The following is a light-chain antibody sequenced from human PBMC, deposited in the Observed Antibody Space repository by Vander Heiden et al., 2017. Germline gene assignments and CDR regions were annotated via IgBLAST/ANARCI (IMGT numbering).Light chain of an antibody. CDR2: KDD. Sequence: QSVLTQPPSASGTPGQRVTISCSVSSSNIGSNIVNWYQQVPGRAPKLLVYKDDQRPSGVPDRFSGSRSGTSASLAISELQSEDEADYYCAAWDDTLREVFGTGTKVTVL. J-gene: IGLJ1*01. CDR3: AAWDDTLREV. CDR1: SSNIGSNI. V-gene: IGLV1-44*01.